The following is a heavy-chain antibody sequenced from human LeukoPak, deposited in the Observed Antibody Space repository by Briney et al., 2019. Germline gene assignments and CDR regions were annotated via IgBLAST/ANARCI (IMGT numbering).Heavy chain of an antibody. Sequence: PSETLSLTCAVSGYSISSGYYWAWIRQPPGQGLEWIGSMYHSGSTYDSPSLKSRVTMSVDTSKHQFSLKLTSVTAADTAVYYCARQRYCHSTSCYFDYWGQGTLVTVSS. CDR1: GYSISSGYY. D-gene: IGHD2-2*01. J-gene: IGHJ4*02. V-gene: IGHV4-38-2*01. CDR3: ARQRYCHSTSCYFDY. CDR2: MYHSGST.